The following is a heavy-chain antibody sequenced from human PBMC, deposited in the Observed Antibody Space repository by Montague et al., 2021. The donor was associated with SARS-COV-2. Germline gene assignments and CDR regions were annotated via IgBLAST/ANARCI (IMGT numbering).Heavy chain of an antibody. Sequence: SETLSLTCTVSGGSISSSSYYWGWIRQPPGKGLEWIGSIYYSGGTYYXXXLKSRVTISVDTSKNQFSLKLSSMTAADTAVYYCARTEIQVWSRRWFDPWGQGTLVTASS. D-gene: IGHD5-18*01. J-gene: IGHJ5*02. CDR2: IYYSGGT. CDR3: ARTEIQVWSRRWFDP. V-gene: IGHV4-39*01. CDR1: GGSISSSSYY.